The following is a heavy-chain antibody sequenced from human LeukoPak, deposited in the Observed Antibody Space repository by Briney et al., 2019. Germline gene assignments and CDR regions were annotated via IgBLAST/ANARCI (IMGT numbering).Heavy chain of an antibody. CDR3: AKAYSISY. CDR1: GGSISSYY. V-gene: IGHV4-59*12. D-gene: IGHD3-3*02. Sequence: PSETLSLTCTVSGGSISSYYWSWIRQPPGKGLEWIGYIYYSGSTNHNPSLKSRVTISVDTSKNQFSLQLNSVTPEDTAVYYCAKAYSISYWGQGTLVTVSS. CDR2: IYYSGST. J-gene: IGHJ4*02.